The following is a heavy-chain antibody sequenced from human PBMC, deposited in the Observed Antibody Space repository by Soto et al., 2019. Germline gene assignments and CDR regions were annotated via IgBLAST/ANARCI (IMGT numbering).Heavy chain of an antibody. V-gene: IGHV4-31*03. Sequence: QVQLQESGPGLVKPSQTLSLTCTVSGGSISNGYYYWRWVRQNPGKGLEWIGHIYHSVRTFYNPSPKSRVTISVDTSKSQFSLNLSSVTAADTAVYYGARWVEVSLDYFDSWGQGTPVTVSS. CDR3: ARWVEVSLDYFDS. D-gene: IGHD2-15*01. CDR1: GGSISNGYYY. CDR2: IYHSVRT. J-gene: IGHJ4*02.